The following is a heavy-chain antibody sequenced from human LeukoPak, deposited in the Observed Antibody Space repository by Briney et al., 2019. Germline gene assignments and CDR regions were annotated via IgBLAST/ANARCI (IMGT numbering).Heavy chain of an antibody. CDR1: GGSISSFY. CDR3: ARDKGLPQAFDI. Sequence: PSETLSLTCTVSGGSISSFYWSWIRQPPGKGLEYIGYISYSETTSYNPSLKSRVTISVDTSKNQFSLKLTSVTAADTAVYYCARDKGLPQAFDIWDQGTMVTVSS. D-gene: IGHD5/OR15-5a*01. V-gene: IGHV4-59*01. J-gene: IGHJ3*02. CDR2: ISYSETT.